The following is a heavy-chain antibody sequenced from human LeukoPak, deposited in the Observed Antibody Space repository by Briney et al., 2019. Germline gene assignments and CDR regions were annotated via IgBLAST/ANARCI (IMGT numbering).Heavy chain of an antibody. Sequence: PSETLSLTCSVSGVSISDYYWTWFRQPAGKGLEWIGRIYISGSTNYNPSLKSRVIMSVDTSRNQFSLKLSSVTAADTAVYYCARGVVIAPQTFDYWGQGTLVTVSS. CDR3: ARGVVIAPQTFDY. V-gene: IGHV4-4*07. J-gene: IGHJ4*02. CDR2: IYISGST. D-gene: IGHD2-21*01. CDR1: GVSISDYY.